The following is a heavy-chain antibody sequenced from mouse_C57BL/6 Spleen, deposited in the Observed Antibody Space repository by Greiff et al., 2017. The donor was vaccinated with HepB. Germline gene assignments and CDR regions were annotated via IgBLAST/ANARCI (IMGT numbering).Heavy chain of an antibody. Sequence: EVKLMESGGGLVQPGASLTLSCAASGFTFRAYGMHWVRQSPEKGLEWVAYISSGSSTIYYADTVKGRFTISRDNAKNTLFLQMTSLRSEDTAMYYGARGGLGGYYIDHWGQGTTLTVSS. CDR2: ISSGSSTI. V-gene: IGHV5-17*01. CDR3: ARGGLGGYYIDH. CDR1: GFTFRAYG. D-gene: IGHD3-3*01. J-gene: IGHJ2*01.